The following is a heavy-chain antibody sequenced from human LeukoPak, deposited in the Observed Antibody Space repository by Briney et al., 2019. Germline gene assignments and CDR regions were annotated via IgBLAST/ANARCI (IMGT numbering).Heavy chain of an antibody. CDR3: ARHQFLSSGYYSRGYSYFDF. Sequence: SETLSLTCTVPGDSIRSSTSYWAWLRQPPGKGLEWIANIYYSGTTYHNPSLRSRVTISVETTKNQFSLRLTSVASTEPAYYYCARHQFLSSGYYSRGYSYFDFWGQGPLVTLSS. J-gene: IGHJ4*02. CDR1: GDSIRSSTSY. D-gene: IGHD3-22*01. V-gene: IGHV4-39*01. CDR2: IYYSGTT.